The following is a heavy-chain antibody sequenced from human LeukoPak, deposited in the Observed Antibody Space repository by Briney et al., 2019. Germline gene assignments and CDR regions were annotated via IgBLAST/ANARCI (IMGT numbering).Heavy chain of an antibody. CDR3: ARSYSSSPPWFDP. D-gene: IGHD6-6*01. J-gene: IGHJ5*02. CDR1: GYTFTGYY. V-gene: IGHV1-2*02. Sequence: ASVKVSCKASGYTFTGYYMHWVRQAPGQGLEWMGWINPNSGGTNYAQKFQGRVTMTRDTSISTAYMELSRLRSDDTAVYYCARSYSSSPPWFDPGGQGTLVTVSS. CDR2: INPNSGGT.